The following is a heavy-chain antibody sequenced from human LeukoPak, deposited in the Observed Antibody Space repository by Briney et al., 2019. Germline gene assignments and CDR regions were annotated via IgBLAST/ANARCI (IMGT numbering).Heavy chain of an antibody. CDR2: ITRSSSTI. CDR1: GFXFSWYS. Sequence: PGGSLRLSCAVSGFXFSWYSINWVRQAPGKGLEWLSYITRSSSTIYYADSVKGRFTISRDNAKNSLYLQMNSLRVDDTAVYYCATADRGAFDIWGQGTMVIVSS. CDR3: ATADRGAFDI. J-gene: IGHJ3*02. V-gene: IGHV3-48*01.